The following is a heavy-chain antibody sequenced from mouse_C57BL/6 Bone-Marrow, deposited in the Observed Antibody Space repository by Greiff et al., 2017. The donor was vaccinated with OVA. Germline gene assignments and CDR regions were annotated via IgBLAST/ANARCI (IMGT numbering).Heavy chain of an antibody. CDR2: IYPGSGST. V-gene: IGHV1-55*01. CDR3: AGRGLLRDYYAMDY. J-gene: IGHJ4*01. D-gene: IGHD1-1*01. CDR1: GYTFTSYW. Sequence: VKLQQPGAELVKPGASVKMSCKASGYTFTSYWITWVKQRPGQGLEWIGDIYPGSGSTNYNEKFKSKATLTVDTSSSTAYMQLSSLTSEDSAVYYSAGRGLLRDYYAMDYWGQGTSVTVSS.